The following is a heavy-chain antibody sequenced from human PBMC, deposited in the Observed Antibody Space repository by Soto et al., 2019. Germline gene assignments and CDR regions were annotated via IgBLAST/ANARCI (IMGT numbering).Heavy chain of an antibody. Sequence: ASVKVSCKASGYTFTSYGISWVRQAPGQGLEWMGWISAYNVNTNYAQKLQGRVTMTTDTSQSKAYMELRGLRSDDTAVYYCARDAHYTMVRGVPLDYWGQGTLVTVSS. J-gene: IGHJ4*02. CDR2: ISAYNVNT. V-gene: IGHV1-18*01. D-gene: IGHD3-10*01. CDR3: ARDAHYTMVRGVPLDY. CDR1: GYTFTSYG.